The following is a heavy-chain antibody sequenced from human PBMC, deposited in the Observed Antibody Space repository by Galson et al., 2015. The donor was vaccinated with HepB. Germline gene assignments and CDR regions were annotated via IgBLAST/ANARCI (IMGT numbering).Heavy chain of an antibody. D-gene: IGHD5-18*01. CDR3: ARVQVDTAMDTIYYFDY. CDR1: GGSISSYY. J-gene: IGHJ4*02. CDR2: IYYSGST. Sequence: ETLSLTCTVSGGSISSYYWSWIRQPPGKGLEWIGYIYYSGSTNYNPSLKSRVTISVDTSKNQFSLKLSSVTAADTAVYYCARVQVDTAMDTIYYFDYWGQGTLVTVSS. V-gene: IGHV4-59*08.